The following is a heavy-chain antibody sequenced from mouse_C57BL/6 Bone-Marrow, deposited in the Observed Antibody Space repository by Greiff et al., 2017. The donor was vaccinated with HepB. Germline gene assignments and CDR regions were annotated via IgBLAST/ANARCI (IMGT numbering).Heavy chain of an antibody. J-gene: IGHJ4*01. CDR2: IYPGSGNT. CDR3: ARVLRSLYAMDY. Sequence: VQLQQSGPELVKPGASVKISCKASGYSFTRYYIHWVKPRPGQGLEWIGWIYPGSGNTKYNEKFKGKATLTADTSSSTAYMQLSSRTSEDSAVYDCARVLRSLYAMDYWGQGTSVTVSA. CDR1: GYSFTRYY. V-gene: IGHV1-66*01. D-gene: IGHD1-1*01.